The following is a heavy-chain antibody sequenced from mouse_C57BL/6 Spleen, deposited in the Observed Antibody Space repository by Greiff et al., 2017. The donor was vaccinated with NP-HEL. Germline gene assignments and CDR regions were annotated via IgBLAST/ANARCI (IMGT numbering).Heavy chain of an antibody. V-gene: IGHV1-64*01. CDR3: ARRFYYYGSYYFDY. CDR1: GYTFTSYR. J-gene: IGHJ2*01. D-gene: IGHD1-1*01. Sequence: QVQLKQPGAELVKPGASVKLSCKASGYTFTSYRMHWVKQRPGQGLEWIGMIHPNSGSTNYNEKFKSKATLTVDKSSSTAYMQLSSLTSEDSAVYYCARRFYYYGSYYFDYWGQGTTLTVSS. CDR2: IHPNSGST.